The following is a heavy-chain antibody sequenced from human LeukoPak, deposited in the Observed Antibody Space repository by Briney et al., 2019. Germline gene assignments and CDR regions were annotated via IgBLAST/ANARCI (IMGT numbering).Heavy chain of an antibody. V-gene: IGHV4-59*01. D-gene: IGHD1-7*01. CDR3: VRDRELNY. Sequence: SKTLSLTCTVSGVSISIYYWSWVRQPPGKGLEWIGYIYNSGSTIYNPSLKSRATISADTSKNQFSLQLSSVTAADTAVYYCVRDRELNYWGQGTLVTVSS. J-gene: IGHJ4*02. CDR1: GVSISIYY. CDR2: IYNSGST.